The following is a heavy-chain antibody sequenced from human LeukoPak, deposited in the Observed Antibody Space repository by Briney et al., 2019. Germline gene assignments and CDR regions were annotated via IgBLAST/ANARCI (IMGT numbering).Heavy chain of an antibody. V-gene: IGHV3-30*18. CDR1: GFTFSSYG. J-gene: IGHJ4*02. CDR3: AKDGDYYDSSGCYPL. CDR2: ISYDGSNK. Sequence: GGSLRLSCAASGFTFSSYGMHWVRQAPGKGLEWVAVISYDGSNKYYADSVKGRFTISRDNSKNTLYLQMNSLRAEDTAVYYCAKDGDYYDSSGCYPLWGQGTLVTVSS. D-gene: IGHD3-22*01.